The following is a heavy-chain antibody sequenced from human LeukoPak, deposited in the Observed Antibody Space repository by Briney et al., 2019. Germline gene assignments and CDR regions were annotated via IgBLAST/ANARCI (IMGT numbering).Heavy chain of an antibody. V-gene: IGHV3-30-3*01. J-gene: IGHJ4*02. CDR1: GFTFSSYA. CDR2: ISYDGSNK. CDR3: AGDSTG. Sequence: GGSLRLSCAAPGFTFSSYAMHWVRQAPGKGLEWVAVISYDGSNKYYADSVKGRFTISRDNSKNTLYLQMNSLRAEDTAVYYCAGDSTGWGQGTLVTVSS. D-gene: IGHD2-8*02.